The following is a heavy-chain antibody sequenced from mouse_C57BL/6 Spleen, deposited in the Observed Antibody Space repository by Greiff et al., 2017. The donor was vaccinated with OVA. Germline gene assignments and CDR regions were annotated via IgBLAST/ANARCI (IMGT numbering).Heavy chain of an antibody. CDR3: ARGSSAYFDY. V-gene: IGHV1-64*01. Sequence: VQLQQPGAELVKPGASVKLSCKASGYTFTSYWMHWVKQRPGQGLEWIGMIHPNSGSTNYNEKFKSKATLTVDKSSSTAYMRLSSLTSEDAAVYYCARGSSAYFDYWGQGTTLTVSS. J-gene: IGHJ2*01. D-gene: IGHD1-1*01. CDR2: IHPNSGST. CDR1: GYTFTSYW.